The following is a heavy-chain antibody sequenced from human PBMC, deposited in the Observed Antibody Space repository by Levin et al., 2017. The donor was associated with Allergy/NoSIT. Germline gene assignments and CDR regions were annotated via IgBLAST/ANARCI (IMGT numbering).Heavy chain of an antibody. CDR2: SYYSGST. J-gene: IGHJ6*02. CDR3: AGNRGGSEGTDV. D-gene: IGHD3-10*01. Sequence: PSETLSLTCNVSGVSISAVGDYWTWIRHHPGKGLEWIGYSYYSGSTFYNPSLKSRATISVDTSKNQFFLKLTSVTVADTAMYYCAGNRGGSEGTDVWGQGTTVTVSS. V-gene: IGHV4-31*03. CDR1: GVSISAVGDY.